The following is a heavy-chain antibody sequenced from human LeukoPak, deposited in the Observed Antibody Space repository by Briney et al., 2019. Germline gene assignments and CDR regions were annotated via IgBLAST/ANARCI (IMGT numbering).Heavy chain of an antibody. J-gene: IGHJ3*02. CDR3: TTSPNTYYSDSSGVLVGAFDI. D-gene: IGHD3-22*01. CDR1: GFTFSNAW. V-gene: IGHV3-15*01. Sequence: KTGGSLRLSCAASGFTFSNAWMTWVRQAPGKGLEWVGRIKSKTDGGTTNYAAPVKGRFTISRDDSKDTLYLQMSSLKTEDTAVYYCTTSPNTYYSDSSGVLVGAFDIWGQGTMVTVSS. CDR2: IKSKTDGGTT.